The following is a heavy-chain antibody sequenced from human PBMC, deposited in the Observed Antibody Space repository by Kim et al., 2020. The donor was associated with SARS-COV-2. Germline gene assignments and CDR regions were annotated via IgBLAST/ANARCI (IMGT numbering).Heavy chain of an antibody. D-gene: IGHD3-16*01. Sequence: YSPSFQGQVTISADKSISTAYLQWSSLKASDTAMYYCARFRPIGETPLDYWGQGTLVTVSS. CDR3: ARFRPIGETPLDY. J-gene: IGHJ4*02. V-gene: IGHV5-51*01.